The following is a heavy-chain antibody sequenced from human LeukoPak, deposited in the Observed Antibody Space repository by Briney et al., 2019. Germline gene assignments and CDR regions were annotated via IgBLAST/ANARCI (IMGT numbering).Heavy chain of an antibody. CDR2: ISSSGSTI. CDR1: GFTFSSYE. J-gene: IGHJ4*02. D-gene: IGHD3-10*01. CDR3: ARVTDGDSGAFDY. Sequence: GGSLRLSCAASGFTFSSYEMNLVRQAPGKGLEWVSYISSSGSTIYYADSVKGRFTISRDNAKNSLYLQMNSLRAEDTAVYYCARVTDGDSGAFDYLGQGTLVTVSS. V-gene: IGHV3-48*03.